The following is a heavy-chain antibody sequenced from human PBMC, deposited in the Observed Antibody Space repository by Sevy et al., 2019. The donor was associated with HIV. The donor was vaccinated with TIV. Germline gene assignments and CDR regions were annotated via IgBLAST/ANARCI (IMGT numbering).Heavy chain of an antibody. CDR1: GGSFSGYY. CDR2: INHSGST. Sequence: SETLSLTCAVYGGSFSGYYWSWIRQPPGKGLEWIGEINHSGSTNYNPSLKSRVTISVDTSKNQFSLKLSSVTAADTAVYYCARGHYVIVGDYVKKFYFDYWGQGTLVTVSS. CDR3: ARGHYVIVGDYVKKFYFDY. V-gene: IGHV4-34*01. J-gene: IGHJ4*02. D-gene: IGHD4-17*01.